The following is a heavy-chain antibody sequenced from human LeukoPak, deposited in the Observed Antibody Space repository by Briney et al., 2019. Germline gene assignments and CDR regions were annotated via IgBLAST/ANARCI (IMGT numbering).Heavy chain of an antibody. D-gene: IGHD3-22*01. CDR3: AVPYYYDSSGYPTGLDP. CDR1: GGTFSSYV. CDR2: IIPIFGKA. Sequence: SVKVSCKASGGTFSSYVISWVRQAPGQELEWMGGIIPIFGKANYAQKFQGRVTITTDESTSTAYMELSSLRSEDTAVYYCAVPYYYDSSGYPTGLDPWGQGTLVTVSS. V-gene: IGHV1-69*05. J-gene: IGHJ5*02.